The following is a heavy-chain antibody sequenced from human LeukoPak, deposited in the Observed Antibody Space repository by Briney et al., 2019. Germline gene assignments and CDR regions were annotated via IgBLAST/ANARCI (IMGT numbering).Heavy chain of an antibody. Sequence: SETLSLTCTVSGGSLSSYYWSWIRQPPGEGLEWIGFIYHSGSTNYNPSLKSRVSISVDTSKNQFSLKLSSVTAADTAVYYCASQRPGYRHFDYWGQGTLVTVSS. V-gene: IGHV4-59*08. CDR3: ASQRPGYRHFDY. D-gene: IGHD6-25*01. CDR1: GGSLSSYY. J-gene: IGHJ4*02. CDR2: IYHSGST.